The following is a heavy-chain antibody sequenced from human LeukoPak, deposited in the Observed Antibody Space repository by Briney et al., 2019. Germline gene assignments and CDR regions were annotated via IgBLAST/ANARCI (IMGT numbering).Heavy chain of an antibody. CDR1: DGSISSSIHF. J-gene: IGHJ3*02. D-gene: IGHD6-13*01. Sequence: SETLSLTCTVSDGSISSSIHFWGWFRQPPGKRLEWIGNIYYTGATYYNPSLKSRVTISVDTSKKQFSLKLNSVTAADTAVFYCARLNSNWYMDIWGQGTMVTVSS. V-gene: IGHV4-39*07. CDR2: IYYTGAT. CDR3: ARLNSNWYMDI.